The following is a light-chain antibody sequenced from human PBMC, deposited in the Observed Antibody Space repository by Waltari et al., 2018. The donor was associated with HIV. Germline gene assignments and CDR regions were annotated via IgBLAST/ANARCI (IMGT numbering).Light chain of an antibody. V-gene: IGLV2-14*03. CDR1: SSDVGGYNH. J-gene: IGLJ3*02. CDR3: ASYTISGSLV. Sequence: QSALTQPPSVSGFPGQSIAIACTGTSSDVGGYNHVSWYQKHPGKAPKLILYDVNYRPSGVSYRFSGSNAGNSASLTISGLQVDDEADYYCASYTISGSLVFGGPTTLTVL. CDR2: DVN.